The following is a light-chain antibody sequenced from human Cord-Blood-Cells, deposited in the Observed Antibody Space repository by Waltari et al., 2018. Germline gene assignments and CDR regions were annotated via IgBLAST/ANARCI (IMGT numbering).Light chain of an antibody. Sequence: EIVLTPSPGTLSLSPWERATLSCQASQSVSRSYLAWYQQKPGQAPRLLIYGASSRATGIPDRFSGSGSGTDFTLTISRLEPEDFAVYYCQQYGSSPPLTFGGGTKVEIK. CDR3: QQYGSSPPLT. J-gene: IGKJ4*01. V-gene: IGKV3-20*01. CDR2: GAS. CDR1: QSVSRSY.